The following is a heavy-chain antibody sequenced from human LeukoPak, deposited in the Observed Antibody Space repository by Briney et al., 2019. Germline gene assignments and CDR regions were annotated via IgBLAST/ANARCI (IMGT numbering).Heavy chain of an antibody. V-gene: IGHV1-69*13. J-gene: IGHJ4*02. D-gene: IGHD1-1*01. CDR3: ARNEPGYTWHFDY. CDR2: IIPIFGTA. Sequence: SVKVSCKASGGTFSSYAISWVRQAPGQGLEWMGGIIPIFGTANYAQKFQGRVTITADESTSTAYMELSSLRSEDTAVYYCARNEPGYTWHFDYWGQGTLVTVSS. CDR1: GGTFSSYA.